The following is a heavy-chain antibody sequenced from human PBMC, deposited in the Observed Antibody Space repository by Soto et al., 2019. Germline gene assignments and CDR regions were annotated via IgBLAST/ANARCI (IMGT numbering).Heavy chain of an antibody. D-gene: IGHD3-3*01. CDR3: AKDHHYDFWSGPSHSYGMDV. CDR1: GFTFSNYA. J-gene: IGHJ6*02. CDR2: IASDGKDK. V-gene: IGHV3-30*18. Sequence: GGSLRLSCAASGFTFSNYAIHWVRQAPGKGLEWVAVIASDGKDKRYADSVKGRFTISRDNSKNTLYLQMNSLRAEDTAVYYCAKDHHYDFWSGPSHSYGMDVWGQGTTVTVSS.